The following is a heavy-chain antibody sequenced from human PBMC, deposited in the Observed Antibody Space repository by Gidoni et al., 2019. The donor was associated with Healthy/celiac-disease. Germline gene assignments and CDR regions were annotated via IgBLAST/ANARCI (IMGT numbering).Heavy chain of an antibody. J-gene: IGHJ4*02. CDR3: ARGGSSGYYHYFDY. CDR2: IYYSGST. CDR1: GGSINNYY. D-gene: IGHD3-22*01. Sequence: QVQLQESGPGLVKPSETLSLTCTVSGGSINNYYWSWIRQPPGKGLEWIGYIYYSGSTKYNPSLKSRVTISLDTSKNQFSLKVSSVTAADTAVYYCARGGSSGYYHYFDYWGQGTLVTVSS. V-gene: IGHV4-59*01.